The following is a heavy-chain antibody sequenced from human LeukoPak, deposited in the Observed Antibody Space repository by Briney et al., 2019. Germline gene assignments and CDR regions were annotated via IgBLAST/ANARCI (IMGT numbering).Heavy chain of an antibody. Sequence: GASVKVSCKASGGTFSSYAISWVRQAPGQGLEWMGRIIPIFGTANYAQKFQGRVTITTDESTSTAYMELSSLRSEDTAVYYCARDRGYCSSTSCYGDDAFDIWGQGTMVTVSS. J-gene: IGHJ3*02. CDR3: ARDRGYCSSTSCYGDDAFDI. V-gene: IGHV1-69*05. CDR2: IIPIFGTA. CDR1: GGTFSSYA. D-gene: IGHD2-2*01.